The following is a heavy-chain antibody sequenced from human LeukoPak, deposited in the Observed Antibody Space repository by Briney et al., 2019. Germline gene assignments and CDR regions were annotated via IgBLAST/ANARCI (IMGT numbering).Heavy chain of an antibody. CDR3: AKGNYDILTGLQLAPDY. V-gene: IGHV3-23*01. CDR2: ISGSGGST. D-gene: IGHD3-9*01. CDR1: GFTFSSYA. J-gene: IGHJ4*02. Sequence: TGGSLRLSCAASGFTFSSYAMSWVRQAPGKGLEWVSAISGSGGSTYYADSVKGRLTISRDNSKNTLDLQMNSLRAEDTAVYYCAKGNYDILTGLQLAPDYWGQGTLVTVSS.